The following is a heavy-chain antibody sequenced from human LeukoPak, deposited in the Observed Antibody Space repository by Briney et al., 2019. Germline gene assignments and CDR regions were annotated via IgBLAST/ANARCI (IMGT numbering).Heavy chain of an antibody. CDR2: IYGDGSFT. V-gene: IGHV3-74*01. J-gene: IGHJ6*02. CDR3: ARGGGLDV. CDR1: GFTFSNFW. Sequence: GGSLRLSCAASGFTFSNFWMHWVRQAPGKGLVWVALIYGDGSFTRYAGSVKGRFSISRDNAKNSLYLQMSNLRAEDTAVYFCARGGGLDVWGQGATVTVSS. D-gene: IGHD3-16*01.